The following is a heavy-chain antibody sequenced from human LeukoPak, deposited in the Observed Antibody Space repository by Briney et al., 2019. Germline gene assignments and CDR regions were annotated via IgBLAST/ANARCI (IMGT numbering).Heavy chain of an antibody. Sequence: SETLSLTCTVSGGSISSYYWSWIRQSPGKGLEWIGYIYYSGGADYNPSLKSRVTISLDTSKNQFSLNLTSVTAADTAVYYCARETDGSGSTYGMDVWGQGTTVTVSS. J-gene: IGHJ6*02. CDR1: GGSISSYY. CDR3: ARETDGSGSTYGMDV. D-gene: IGHD6-19*01. V-gene: IGHV4-59*01. CDR2: IYYSGGA.